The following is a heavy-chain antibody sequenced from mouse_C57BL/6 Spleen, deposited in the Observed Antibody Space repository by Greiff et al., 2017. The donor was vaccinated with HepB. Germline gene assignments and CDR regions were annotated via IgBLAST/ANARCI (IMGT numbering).Heavy chain of an antibody. D-gene: IGHD2-5*01. J-gene: IGHJ4*01. CDR3: VRQSRYSNYVEYYAMDY. Sequence: EVKLQESGGGLVQPKGSLKLSCAASGFSFNTYAMNWVRQAPGKGLEWVARIRSKSNNYATYYDDSVKDRFTISREDSESMLYLQMNNLKNEDTAMDYCVRQSRYSNYVEYYAMDYWGQGTSVTVSS. V-gene: IGHV10-1*01. CDR2: IRSKSNNYAT. CDR1: GFSFNTYA.